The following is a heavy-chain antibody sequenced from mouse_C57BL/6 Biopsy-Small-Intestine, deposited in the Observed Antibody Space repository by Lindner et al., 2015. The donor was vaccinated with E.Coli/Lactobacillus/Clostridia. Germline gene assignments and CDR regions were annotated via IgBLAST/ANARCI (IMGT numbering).Heavy chain of an antibody. V-gene: IGHV1-19*01. D-gene: IGHD1-1*01. CDR1: GYTFTDYY. CDR2: INPYNGGT. J-gene: IGHJ2*01. Sequence: VQLQESGPVLVKPGASVKMSCKASGYTFTDYYMNWVKQSHGKSLEWIGVINPYNGGTSYNQKFKGKATLTVDKSSSTAYMELNSLTSEDSAVYYCARDYYGSSPFDYWGQGTTLTVSS. CDR3: ARDYYGSSPFDY.